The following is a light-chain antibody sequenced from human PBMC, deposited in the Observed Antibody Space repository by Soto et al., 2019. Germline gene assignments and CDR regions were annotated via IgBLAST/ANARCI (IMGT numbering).Light chain of an antibody. CDR2: GAS. Sequence: EIVVTQSPGTLSLSPGERATLSCRASQSVSSSYLAWYQQKPGQAPRLLIYGASSRATGIPDRFSGSGSGTVFTLTISRLEPEEVAVYYCQQYGSALRTFGQGTKVDIK. J-gene: IGKJ1*01. V-gene: IGKV3-20*01. CDR3: QQYGSALRT. CDR1: QSVSSSY.